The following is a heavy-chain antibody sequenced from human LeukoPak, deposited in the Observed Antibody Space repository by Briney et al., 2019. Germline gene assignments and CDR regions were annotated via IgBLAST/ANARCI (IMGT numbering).Heavy chain of an antibody. J-gene: IGHJ6*02. V-gene: IGHV3-30-3*01. D-gene: IGHD3-3*01. CDR3: ARDHYDFWSGYGRRGMDV. CDR1: GFTFSSYA. Sequence: PGGSLRLSCAASGFTFSSYAMHWVRQAPGKGLEWAAVISYDGSNKYYADSVKGRFTISRDNSKNTLYLQMNSLRAEDTAVYYCARDHYDFWSGYGRRGMDVWGQGTTVTVSS. CDR2: ISYDGSNK.